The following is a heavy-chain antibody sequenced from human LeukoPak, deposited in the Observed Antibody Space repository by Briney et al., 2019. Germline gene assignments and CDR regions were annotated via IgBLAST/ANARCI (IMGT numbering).Heavy chain of an antibody. D-gene: IGHD3-22*01. CDR2: VYYNGGT. Sequence: RPSETLSLTCTVSGGSISRYYWNWIRQSPGKGLEWVGYVYYNGGTTYNPSLKSRVTISVDTSKNQFFLKLNSVTAADTAVYYCARLEVYYYDSSGYSGAAFDIWGQGTMVTVSS. J-gene: IGHJ3*02. CDR3: ARLEVYYYDSSGYSGAAFDI. V-gene: IGHV4-59*01. CDR1: GGSISRYY.